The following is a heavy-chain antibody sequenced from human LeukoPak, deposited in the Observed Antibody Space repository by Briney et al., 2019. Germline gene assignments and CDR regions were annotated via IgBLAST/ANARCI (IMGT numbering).Heavy chain of an antibody. CDR3: ARMVTFGGVIV. J-gene: IGHJ4*01. V-gene: IGHV4-59*01. CDR1: GGSINTNY. Sequence: PSETLSLTCTVSGGSINTNYWSWLRQPPGKGLEWIGYIYYSGSTNYNPSIKSRMTISIDTSKNQFSLKLSSVTAADTAVYYCARMVTFGGVIVWGHGTLVTVSS. CDR2: IYYSGST. D-gene: IGHD3-16*02.